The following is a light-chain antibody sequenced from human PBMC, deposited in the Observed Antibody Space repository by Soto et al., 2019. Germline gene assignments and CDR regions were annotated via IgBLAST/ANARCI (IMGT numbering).Light chain of an antibody. J-gene: IGKJ1*01. Sequence: DIQMTQSPSTLSASLRGTLTITFRASQTISSWLAWYQQKPGKAPKLLIYDASSLESGVPSRFSGSGSGTEFTLTISSLQPDDFATYYCQQYNSYSGTFGQGTKVDIK. CDR1: QTISSW. CDR2: DAS. CDR3: QQYNSYSGT. V-gene: IGKV1-5*01.